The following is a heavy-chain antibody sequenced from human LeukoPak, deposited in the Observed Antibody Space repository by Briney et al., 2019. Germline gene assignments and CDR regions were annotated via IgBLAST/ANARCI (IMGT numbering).Heavy chain of an antibody. V-gene: IGHV4-38-2*02. Sequence: SETLSLTCTVSGYSISSGYYWGWIRQPPGKGLEWIGYIYYSGSTNYNPSLKSRVTISVDTSKNQFSLKLSSVTAADTAVYYCARQSWRFGDFYYFDYWGQGTLVTVSS. D-gene: IGHD3-10*01. CDR1: GYSISSGYY. CDR3: ARQSWRFGDFYYFDY. J-gene: IGHJ4*02. CDR2: IYYSGST.